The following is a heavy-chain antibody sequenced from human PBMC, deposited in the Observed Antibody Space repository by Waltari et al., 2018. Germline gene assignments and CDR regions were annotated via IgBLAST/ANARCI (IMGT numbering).Heavy chain of an antibody. CDR1: GGSLRGYY. Sequence: QAQLQQWGAGLMKPSDTLSATCALYGGSLRGYYWSWIRQPPGKGLEWIGEINHSGSTNYNPSLKSRVTISVDTSKNQFSLKLSSVTAADTAVYYCARLLVYWGQGTLVTVSS. CDR2: INHSGST. V-gene: IGHV4-34*01. D-gene: IGHD6-6*01. CDR3: ARLLVY. J-gene: IGHJ4*02.